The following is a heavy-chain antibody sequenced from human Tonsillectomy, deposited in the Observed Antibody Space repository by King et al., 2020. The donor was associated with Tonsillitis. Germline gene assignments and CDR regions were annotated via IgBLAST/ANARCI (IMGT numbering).Heavy chain of an antibody. Sequence: VQLVESGGGLIQPGGSLRLPCAASGFTVSSNYMSWVRQAPGKGLEWVSVIYSGGSTYYADSVKGRFTISRDNSKNTLYLQMNSLRAEDTAVYYCARVGQQLVVPYYYYYGMDVWGQGTTVTVSS. CDR1: GFTVSSNY. V-gene: IGHV3-53*01. CDR2: IYSGGST. J-gene: IGHJ6*02. CDR3: ARVGQQLVVPYYYYYGMDV. D-gene: IGHD6-13*01.